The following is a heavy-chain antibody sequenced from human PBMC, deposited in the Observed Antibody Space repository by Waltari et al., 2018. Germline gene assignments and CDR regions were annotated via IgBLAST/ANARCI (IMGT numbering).Heavy chain of an antibody. Sequence: QLQLQESGPGLVKPSETLSLTCTVSGGSISSSSYYWGWIRQPPGKGLEWIGSIYFSGRTYSNPSLKSRVTISVDTSKNQFSLKLSSVTAADTAVYYCARYSISFSDYGMDVWGQGTTVTVSS. D-gene: IGHD3-3*02. V-gene: IGHV4-39*07. CDR1: GGSISSSSYY. CDR3: ARYSISFSDYGMDV. CDR2: IYFSGRT. J-gene: IGHJ6*02.